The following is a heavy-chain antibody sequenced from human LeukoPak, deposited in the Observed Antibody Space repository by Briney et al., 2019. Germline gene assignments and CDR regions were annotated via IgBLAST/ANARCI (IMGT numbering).Heavy chain of an antibody. V-gene: IGHV1-2*06. J-gene: IGHJ3*02. CDR1: GYTFTGYY. Sequence: GASVKVSCKASGYTFTGYYMHWVRQAPGQGLEWMGRINPNSGGTNYAQKFQGRVTMTRDTSISTAYMELSRQRSDDTAVYYCARVQGWDDAFDIWGQGTMVTVSS. CDR2: INPNSGGT. CDR3: ARVQGWDDAFDI. D-gene: IGHD6-19*01.